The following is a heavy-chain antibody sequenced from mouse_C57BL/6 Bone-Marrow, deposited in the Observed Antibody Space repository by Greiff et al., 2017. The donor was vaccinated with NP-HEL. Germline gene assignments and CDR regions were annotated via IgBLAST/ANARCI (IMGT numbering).Heavy chain of an antibody. J-gene: IGHJ4*01. CDR1: GYTFTSYG. D-gene: IGHD2-4*01. CDR3: AREGLYYDYLYYAMDY. V-gene: IGHV1-81*01. Sequence: VKLMESGAELARPGASVKLSCKASGYTFTSYGISWVKQRTGQGLEWIGEIYPRSGNTYYNEKFKGKATLTADKSSSTAYMELRSLTSEDSAVYFCAREGLYYDYLYYAMDYWGQGTSVTVSS. CDR2: IYPRSGNT.